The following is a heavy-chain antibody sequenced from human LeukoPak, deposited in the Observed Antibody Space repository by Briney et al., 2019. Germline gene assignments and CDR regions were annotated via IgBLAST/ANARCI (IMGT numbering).Heavy chain of an antibody. CDR2: IYYSGST. Sequence: SETLSLTCTVSGGSISNSYWSWIRQPPGKGLECIGYIYYSGSTNYNPSLKSRVTISVDTSKNQFSLRLSSVTAADTAVYYCARLRGAFDYWGQGTLVTVSS. D-gene: IGHD3-10*01. CDR3: ARLRGAFDY. CDR1: GGSISNSY. J-gene: IGHJ4*02. V-gene: IGHV4-59*01.